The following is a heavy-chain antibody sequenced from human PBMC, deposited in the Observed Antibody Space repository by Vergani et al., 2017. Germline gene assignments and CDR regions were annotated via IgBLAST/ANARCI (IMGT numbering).Heavy chain of an antibody. V-gene: IGHV4-59*01. Sequence: QVQLQESGPGLVKPSETLSLSCIISGGSISTFYWSWIRQPPGKGLEWIGYVFHSGSTNYNPSLKSRVTISVDTSKNQFSLKLSSVTAADTAVYYCARDMGVVITGNWFDPWSQGTLVTVSS. CDR1: GGSISTFY. J-gene: IGHJ5*02. CDR2: VFHSGST. CDR3: ARDMGVVITGNWFDP. D-gene: IGHD3-22*01.